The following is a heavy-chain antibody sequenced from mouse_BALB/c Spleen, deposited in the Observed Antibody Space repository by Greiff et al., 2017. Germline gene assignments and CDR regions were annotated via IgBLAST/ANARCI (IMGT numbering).Heavy chain of an antibody. Sequence: EVKLLESGPGLVKPSQSLSLTCTVTGYSITSDYAWNWIRQFPGNKLEWMGYISYSGSTSYNPSLKSRISITRDTSKNQFFLQLNSVTTEDTATYYCARWLLPYYAMDYWGQGTSVTVSS. J-gene: IGHJ4*01. CDR3: ARWLLPYYAMDY. V-gene: IGHV3-2*02. CDR2: ISYSGST. D-gene: IGHD2-3*01. CDR1: GYSITSDYA.